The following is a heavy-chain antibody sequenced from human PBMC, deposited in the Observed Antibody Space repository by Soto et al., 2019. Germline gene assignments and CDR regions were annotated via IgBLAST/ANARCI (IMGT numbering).Heavy chain of an antibody. D-gene: IGHD4-17*01. CDR3: ARDRDDYGDLFDY. J-gene: IGHJ4*02. V-gene: IGHV1-18*01. CDR2: IIPIIGNT. CDR1: GGTFSSYA. Sequence: ASVKVSCKASGGTFSSYAISWVRQAPGQGLEWMGWIIPIIGNTNYAQKLQGRVTMTTDKSTSTAYMELRSLRSDDTAVYYCARDRDDYGDLFDYLGQGTLVTVSS.